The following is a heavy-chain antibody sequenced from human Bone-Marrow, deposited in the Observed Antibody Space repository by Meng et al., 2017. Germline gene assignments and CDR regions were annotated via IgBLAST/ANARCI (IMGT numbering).Heavy chain of an antibody. CDR2: IKSKTDGGTT. D-gene: IGHD6-6*01. V-gene: IGHV3-15*01. J-gene: IGHJ4*02. CDR3: TTIRGIAAQYYFDY. CDR1: GFTFSNAW. Sequence: GESLKISCAASGFTFSNAWMSWVRQAPGKGLEWVGRIKSKTDGGTTDYAAPMKGRFTISRDEAKNTLYLQMNSLKTEDTAVYYCTTIRGIAAQYYFDYWGQGTLVTVSS.